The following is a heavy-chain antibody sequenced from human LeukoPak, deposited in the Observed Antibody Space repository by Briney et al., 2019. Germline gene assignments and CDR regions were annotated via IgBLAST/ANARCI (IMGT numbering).Heavy chain of an antibody. CDR1: GGSFSGYY. J-gene: IGHJ2*01. CDR2: INHSGST. CDR3: ARRPAPSTWYFDL. Sequence: SETLSLTCAVYGGSFSGYYWSWIRQPPGKGLEWIGEINHSGSTNYNPSLKSRVTISVDTSKNQFSLKLSSVTAAGTAVYYCARRPAPSTWYFDLWGRGTLVTVSS. V-gene: IGHV4-34*01. D-gene: IGHD2-2*01.